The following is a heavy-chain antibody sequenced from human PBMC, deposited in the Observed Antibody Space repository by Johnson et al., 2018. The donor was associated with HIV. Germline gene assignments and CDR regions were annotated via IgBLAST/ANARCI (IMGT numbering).Heavy chain of an antibody. J-gene: IGHJ3*02. V-gene: IGHV3-11*04. Sequence: QVQLVESGGGLVKPGWSLRLSCAASGFTFSDYYMSWIRQAPGKGLEWVSYISSSGSTIYYADSVKGRFTISRDNAKNSLYLQMNSLRAEDMAVYYCARGENYYDSSGYWDDAFDIWGQGTMVTVSS. CDR1: GFTFSDYY. CDR2: ISSSGSTI. D-gene: IGHD3-22*01. CDR3: ARGENYYDSSGYWDDAFDI.